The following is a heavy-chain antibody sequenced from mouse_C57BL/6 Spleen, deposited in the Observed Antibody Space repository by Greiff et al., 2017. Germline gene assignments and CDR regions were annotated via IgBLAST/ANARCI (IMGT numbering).Heavy chain of an antibody. D-gene: IGHD1-1*01. Sequence: EVQLKESGPELVKPGASVKISCKASGYSFTGYYMNWVKQSPEKSLEWIGEINPSTGGTTYNQKFKAKATLTVDKSSSTAYMQLKSLTSEDSAVYYCARSYYYGSNPFAYWGQGTLVTVSA. CDR3: ARSYYYGSNPFAY. CDR2: INPSTGGT. J-gene: IGHJ3*01. V-gene: IGHV1-42*01. CDR1: GYSFTGYY.